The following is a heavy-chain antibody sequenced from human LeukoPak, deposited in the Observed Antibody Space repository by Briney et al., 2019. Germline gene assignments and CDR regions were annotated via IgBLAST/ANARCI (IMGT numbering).Heavy chain of an antibody. CDR1: GGSFSGYY. V-gene: IGHV4-34*01. CDR2: INHSGST. J-gene: IGHJ3*02. CDR3: ARDRGSLWFGELFDAFDI. D-gene: IGHD3-10*01. Sequence: SETLSLTCAVYGGSFSGYYWSWIRQPPGKGLEWIGEINHSGSTNYNPSLKSRVTISVDTSKNQFSLKLSSVTAADTAVYYCARDRGSLWFGELFDAFDIWGQGTMVTVSS.